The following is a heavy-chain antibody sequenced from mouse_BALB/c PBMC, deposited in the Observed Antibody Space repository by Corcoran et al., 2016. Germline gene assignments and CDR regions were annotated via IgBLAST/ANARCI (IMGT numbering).Heavy chain of an antibody. D-gene: IGHD1-1*01. CDR2: INPYNDGT. J-gene: IGHJ4*01. Sequence: EVQLQQSGPELVKPGASVKMSCKASGYTFTSYVMHWVKQKPGQGLEWIGYINPYNDGTKYNEKFKGKATLTSDKSSSTAYMELSSLTSEDSAVYYCARKVTGSSYGYAMDYWGQGTSVTVSS. CDR1: GYTFTSYV. V-gene: IGHV1S136*01. CDR3: ARKVTGSSYGYAMDY.